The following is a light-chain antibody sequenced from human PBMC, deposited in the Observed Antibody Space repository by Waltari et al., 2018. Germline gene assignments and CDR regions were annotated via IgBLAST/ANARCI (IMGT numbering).Light chain of an antibody. CDR2: EDN. CDR1: KLGAQY. CDR3: LAWDTSTFFV. J-gene: IGLJ1*01. V-gene: IGLV3-1*01. Sequence: SFDLTQPPSVSVSPGQTASITCSGDKLGAQYVSWYQQKPGLSPVLVIYEDNKRPSGIPERFSGSNSGNSATLTISGTQSMDEADYYCLAWDTSTFFVFGTGTRVTVL.